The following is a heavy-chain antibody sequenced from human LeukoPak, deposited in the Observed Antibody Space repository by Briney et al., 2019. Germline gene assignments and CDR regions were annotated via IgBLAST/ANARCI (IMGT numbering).Heavy chain of an antibody. J-gene: IGHJ4*02. D-gene: IGHD6-19*01. CDR3: AREHSSGYGY. CDR1: GFTFSSYS. V-gene: IGHV3-21*01. Sequence: GGSLRLSCAASGFTFSSYSMNWVRQAPGKGLEWVSSISSSSSYIYYADSVKGRFTISRDNAKNSLYLRMNSLRAEDTAVYYCAREHSSGYGYWGQGTLVTVSS. CDR2: ISSSSSYI.